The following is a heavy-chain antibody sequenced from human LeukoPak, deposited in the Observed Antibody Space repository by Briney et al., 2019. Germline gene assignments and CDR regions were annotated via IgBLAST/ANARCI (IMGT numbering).Heavy chain of an antibody. V-gene: IGHV3-74*01. J-gene: IGHJ3*01. CDR2: INTDGSST. Sequence: GGSLRLSCSASGFTLSNYWIHWIRQAPGKGLVWVSRINTDGSSTNYADFVRGRFTVSRDSAKNTLYLQMNSLSVEDTAVYYCARVIGWDEPFDLWGHGTLVTVSS. CDR1: GFTLSNYW. CDR3: ARVIGWDEPFDL. D-gene: IGHD1-26*01.